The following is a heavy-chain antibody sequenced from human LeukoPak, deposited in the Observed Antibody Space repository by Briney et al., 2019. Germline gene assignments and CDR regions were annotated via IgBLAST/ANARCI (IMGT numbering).Heavy chain of an antibody. CDR3: ETSRTSDY. V-gene: IGHV3-7*03. CDR1: GFTFSSYW. Sequence: GSLRLSCAASGFTFSSYWMSWVRQAPGKGLEWVSIIKQDGSEKYYVDSVKGRFTISRDNAEKSLYLQMNSLRAEDTAVYYCETSRTSDYWGQGTLVTVSS. D-gene: IGHD1-14*01. J-gene: IGHJ4*02. CDR2: IKQDGSEK.